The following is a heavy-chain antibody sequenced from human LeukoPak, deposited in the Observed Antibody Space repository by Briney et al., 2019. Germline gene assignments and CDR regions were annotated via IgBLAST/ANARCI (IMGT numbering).Heavy chain of an antibody. Sequence: GGSLTLSCAASGFTFSSYAMSWVRQATGKGLEWVSAISGSGGSTYYADSVKGRFTISRDNSKNTLYLQMNSLRAEDTAVYYCANMIAARGYMDVWGKGTTVTVSS. V-gene: IGHV3-23*01. CDR1: GFTFSSYA. CDR3: ANMIAARGYMDV. CDR2: ISGSGGST. D-gene: IGHD6-6*01. J-gene: IGHJ6*03.